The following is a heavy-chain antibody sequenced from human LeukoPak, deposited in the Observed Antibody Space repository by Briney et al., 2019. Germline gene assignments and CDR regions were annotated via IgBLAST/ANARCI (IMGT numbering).Heavy chain of an antibody. CDR3: ARGVDSGYDYFDY. CDR2: IYHSGST. J-gene: IGHJ4*02. Sequence: TSETLSLTCTVSGYSISSGYYWGWIRQPPGKGLEWIGSIYHSGSTYYNPSLKSRVTISVDTSKNQFSLKLSSVTAADTALYYCARGVDSGYDYFDYWGKGTLVTVS. CDR1: GYSISSGYY. D-gene: IGHD5-12*01. V-gene: IGHV4-38-2*02.